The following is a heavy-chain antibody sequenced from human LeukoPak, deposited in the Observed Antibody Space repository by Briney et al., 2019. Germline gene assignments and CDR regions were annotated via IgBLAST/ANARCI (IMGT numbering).Heavy chain of an antibody. D-gene: IGHD3-10*01. CDR1: GFTFSSSG. Sequence: GRSLRLSCAASGFTFSSSGMHWVRKAPGKGLGWVAVISYDGSNQYYADSVKGRFTISRDTSKNTLYLQMNSLRAEDTAVYYCAKEAGWNRVYGSGSYPYFDYWGQGTLVTVSS. CDR3: AKEAGWNRVYGSGSYPYFDY. J-gene: IGHJ4*02. V-gene: IGHV3-30*18. CDR2: ISYDGSNQ.